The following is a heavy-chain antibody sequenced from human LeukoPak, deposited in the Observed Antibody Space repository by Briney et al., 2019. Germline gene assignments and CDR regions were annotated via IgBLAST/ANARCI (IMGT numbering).Heavy chain of an antibody. D-gene: IGHD5-24*01. CDR2: IIPIFGTA. V-gene: IGHV1-69*05. CDR3: ASAILDGYNDMDFDY. J-gene: IGHJ4*02. Sequence: SVKVSCKASGGTFSSYAISWVRQAPGQGLEWMGRIIPIFGTANYAQKFQGRVTITTDESTSTAYMELSSLRSEDTAVYYCASAILDGYNDMDFDYWGQGTLVTLSS. CDR1: GGTFSSYA.